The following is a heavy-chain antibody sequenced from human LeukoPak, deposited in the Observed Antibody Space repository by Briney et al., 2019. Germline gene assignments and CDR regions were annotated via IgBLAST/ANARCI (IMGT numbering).Heavy chain of an antibody. CDR1: GSTFTRHG. J-gene: IGHJ5*02. V-gene: IGHV1-18*01. D-gene: IGHD3-10*01. CDR2: ISTYNGDT. CDR3: ARDEGRVSGSYNP. Sequence: ASVKVSCKASGSTFTRHGISWVRHAPGQGLEWMGWISTYNGDTTYAQALQGRVTMTTDTSTSTAYMELRSLRFDDTAVYYCARDEGRVSGSYNPWGQGTLVIVSS.